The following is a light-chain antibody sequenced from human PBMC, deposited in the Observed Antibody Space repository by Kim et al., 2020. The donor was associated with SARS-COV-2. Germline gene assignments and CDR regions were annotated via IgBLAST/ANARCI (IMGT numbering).Light chain of an antibody. V-gene: IGKV3-11*01. J-gene: IGKJ4*01. CDR1: QNIQYY. Sequence: EIVLTQSPVTLSLSPGERATLSCRASQNIQYYFAWYQQRPRQAPRLLIYDSSRRRPGIPARFSGSGSGTDFTPTIDSIGPEDFAVYYCQHRGDWTSHAFGGGTKLEI. CDR3: QHRGDWTSHA. CDR2: DSS.